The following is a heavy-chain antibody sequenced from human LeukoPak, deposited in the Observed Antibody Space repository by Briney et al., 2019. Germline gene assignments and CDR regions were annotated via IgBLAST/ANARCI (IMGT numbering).Heavy chain of an antibody. CDR3: AGHRGYTYGPYDY. V-gene: IGHV4-34*01. D-gene: IGHD5-18*01. J-gene: IGHJ4*02. CDR1: GGSFSGHY. CDR2: INHSGST. Sequence: PSETLSLTCGVYGGSFSGHYWSWIRQPPGKGLEWIGEINHSGSTNYNPSLKSRVTIPVDTSKNQFSLKLSSVTAVDTAVYYCAGHRGYTYGPYDYWGLGTLVTVSS.